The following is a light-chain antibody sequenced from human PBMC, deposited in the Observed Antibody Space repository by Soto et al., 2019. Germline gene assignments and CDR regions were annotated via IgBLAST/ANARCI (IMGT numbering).Light chain of an antibody. CDR2: WAS. CDR1: QSVLYSSNNKNY. V-gene: IGKV4-1*01. Sequence: DIVMTQSPDSLAVSLGERATINCKSSQSVLYSSNNKNYLAWYQQRPGQPPKLLIYWASTRESGVPERFSGSGSGTDFTLTITSLQAEDGSVYYCQQYESTPPTCGQGTKLEIK. J-gene: IGKJ2*01. CDR3: QQYESTPPT.